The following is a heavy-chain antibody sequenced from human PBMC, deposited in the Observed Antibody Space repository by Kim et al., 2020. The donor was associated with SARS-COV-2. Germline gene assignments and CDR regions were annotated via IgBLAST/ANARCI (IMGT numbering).Heavy chain of an antibody. CDR3: VREPAS. J-gene: IGHJ5*02. CDR1: GFSFSDYY. Sequence: GGSLRLSCAASGFSFSDYYMNWIRQAPGKGLEWVAYINSDGSSTNYADSVNGRFTISRDNANKSLSLQMNRLTPEDTAVYYCVREPASCGQGTLVTVSS. CDR2: INSDGSST. V-gene: IGHV3-11*01.